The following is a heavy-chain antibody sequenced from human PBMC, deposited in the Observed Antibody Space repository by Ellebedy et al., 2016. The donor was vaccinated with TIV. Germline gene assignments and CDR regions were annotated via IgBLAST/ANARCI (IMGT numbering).Heavy chain of an antibody. CDR2: IDSDGRS. CDR1: GVTVSGDY. D-gene: IGHD6-19*01. V-gene: IGHV3-66*01. Sequence: PAGSLRLSCAVSGVTVSGDYMSWVRQAPEKGREWVSFIDSDGRSFYADSVKGRLAISRDSSKNTLYLQMSSLGAENTAVYYCARCITVAYSRGFFYHYRLDVWGQGTPVTVSS. CDR3: ARCITVAYSRGFFYHYRLDV. J-gene: IGHJ6*02.